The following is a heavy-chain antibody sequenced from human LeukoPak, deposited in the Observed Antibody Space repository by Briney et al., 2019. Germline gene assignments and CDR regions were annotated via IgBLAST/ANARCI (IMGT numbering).Heavy chain of an antibody. V-gene: IGHV3-33*07. Sequence: GGSLRLSCAASGFTFSSYAMCWVRQAPGKGLEWVAVIWYDGSDKYHADSVKGRFTISRDNSKNTLFLQMNSLSAEDTAVYYCARDRSGNYLGYFDYWGQGTLVTVSS. D-gene: IGHD1-26*01. CDR3: ARDRSGNYLGYFDY. CDR2: IWYDGSDK. J-gene: IGHJ4*02. CDR1: GFTFSSYA.